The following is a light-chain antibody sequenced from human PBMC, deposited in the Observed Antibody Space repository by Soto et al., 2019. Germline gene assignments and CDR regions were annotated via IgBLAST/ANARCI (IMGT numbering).Light chain of an antibody. V-gene: IGKV3-20*01. CDR1: QSVSSSY. CDR3: QQYGSSPLFT. J-gene: IGKJ3*01. CDR2: GTF. Sequence: EIVLTQSPGTLSLSPGERATLSCRASQSVSSSYLAWYQQKPGQAPRLLIFGTFNRATGIPDRFSGSGSGTDFTFTISRLEPEDFAVYYCQQYGSSPLFTFGPGTKADIK.